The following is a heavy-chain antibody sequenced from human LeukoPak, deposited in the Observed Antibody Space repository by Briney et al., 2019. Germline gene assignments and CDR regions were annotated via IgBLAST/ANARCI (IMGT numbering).Heavy chain of an antibody. CDR3: ARGPYYYDSSGYYD. CDR1: GYTFTGYY. CDR2: INPNSGGT. V-gene: IGHV1-2*04. J-gene: IGHJ4*02. Sequence: GASVKVSCKASGYTFTGYYMHWVRQAPGQGLEWMGWINPNSGGTNYAQKFQGWVTMTRDTSISTAYMELSRLRSDDTAVYYCARGPYYYDSSGYYDWGQGTLVTVSS. D-gene: IGHD3-22*01.